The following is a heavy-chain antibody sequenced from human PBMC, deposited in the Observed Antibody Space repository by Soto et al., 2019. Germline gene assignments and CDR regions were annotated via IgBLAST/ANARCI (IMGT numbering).Heavy chain of an antibody. D-gene: IGHD3-10*01. J-gene: IGHJ4*02. CDR1: GFTFSSYA. CDR3: APHLWFGELYY. CDR2: ISGSGGST. V-gene: IGHV3-23*01. Sequence: EVQLLESGGGLGQPGVSLRLSCAASGFTFSSYAMSWVRQAPGKGLAWVSAISGSGGSTYYADSVKGRFTISRDNSKNTLYLQMNSLRAEDTAVYYCAPHLWFGELYYWGQGTLVTVSS.